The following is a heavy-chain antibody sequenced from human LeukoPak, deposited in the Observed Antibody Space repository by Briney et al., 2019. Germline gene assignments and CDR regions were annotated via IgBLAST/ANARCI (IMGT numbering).Heavy chain of an antibody. D-gene: IGHD2-2*01. CDR2: ISSSGSTI. CDR3: ARAAQYQLPVQIVFEYYFDY. J-gene: IGHJ4*02. Sequence: GGSLRLSCAASGFTFSSYEMNWVRQAPGKGLGWVSYISSSGSTIYYADSVKGRFTISRDNAKNSLYLQMNSLRAEDTAVYYCARAAQYQLPVQIVFEYYFDYWGQGTLVTVSS. V-gene: IGHV3-48*03. CDR1: GFTFSSYE.